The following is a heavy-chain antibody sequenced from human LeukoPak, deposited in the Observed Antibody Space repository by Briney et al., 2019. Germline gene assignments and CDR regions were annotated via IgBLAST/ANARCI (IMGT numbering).Heavy chain of an antibody. V-gene: IGHV3-11*06. CDR1: GFTFSDYY. Sequence: GGSLRLSCAASGFTFSDYYMSWIRQAPGKGLEWVSCISSSSSYTNYADSVKGRFTISRDNAKNSLYLQMNSLRAEDTAVYYCARNRDGYLPFDYWGQGTLVTVSS. CDR2: ISSSSSYT. D-gene: IGHD5-24*01. CDR3: ARNRDGYLPFDY. J-gene: IGHJ4*02.